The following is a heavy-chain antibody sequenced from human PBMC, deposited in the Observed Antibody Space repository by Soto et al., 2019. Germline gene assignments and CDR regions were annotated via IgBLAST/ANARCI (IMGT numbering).Heavy chain of an antibody. V-gene: IGHV4-31*03. CDR2: TYFSKTT. Sequence: TLSLTCPVSGDSITSGGYYGSWVRHHPGKGLEWIGYTYFSKTTYHNPSLKSRVTISVDASKNQFSLNLSSVTAADTAVYYCARGREVAFQKYYGLDVWGQGTKVTVYS. CDR1: GDSITSGGYY. D-gene: IGHD5-12*01. CDR3: ARGREVAFQKYYGLDV. J-gene: IGHJ6*02.